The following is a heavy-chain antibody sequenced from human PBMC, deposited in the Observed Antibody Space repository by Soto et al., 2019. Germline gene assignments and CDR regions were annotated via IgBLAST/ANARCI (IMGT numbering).Heavy chain of an antibody. CDR3: SRDVGEDGKDV. J-gene: IGHJ6*02. D-gene: IGHD1-26*01. CDR2: IAYDGSNK. CDR1: GFTFSSYA. V-gene: IGHV3-30-3*01. Sequence: HVQLVESGGGVVQPGRSLRLSCAASGFTFSSYAMHWVRQAPGKGLEWVAVIAYDGSNKYYADSVKGRFTISRDNSNNTLYLQMNSLRAEDTDVYYCSRDVGEDGKDVCGQGTTVTVSS.